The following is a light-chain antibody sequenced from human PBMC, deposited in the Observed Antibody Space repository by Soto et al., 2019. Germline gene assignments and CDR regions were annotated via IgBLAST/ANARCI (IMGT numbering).Light chain of an antibody. Sequence: EIVLTQSPATLSLSPGERATLSCRASQSISSYLAWYQQKPGQAPRLLIYDASNRATGIPARFSGSGSGTDFTLTISRLEPEDFAVYYCQQRSNLRTFGPGTKVDIK. J-gene: IGKJ3*01. CDR1: QSISSY. V-gene: IGKV3-11*01. CDR2: DAS. CDR3: QQRSNLRT.